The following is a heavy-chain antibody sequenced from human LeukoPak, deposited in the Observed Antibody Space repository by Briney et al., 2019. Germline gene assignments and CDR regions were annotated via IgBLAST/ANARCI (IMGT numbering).Heavy chain of an antibody. CDR3: ASSLYYYDSSGYYLLEGFDY. CDR2: IYYSGST. D-gene: IGHD3-22*01. CDR1: GGSISSSNYY. Sequence: PSETLSLTCTVSGGSISSSNYYWGWIRQPPGKGLEWIGSIYYSGSTYYNPSLKSRVTISVDTSKNQFSLKLSSVTAADTAVYYCASSLYYYDSSGYYLLEGFDYWGQGTLVTVSS. J-gene: IGHJ4*02. V-gene: IGHV4-39*01.